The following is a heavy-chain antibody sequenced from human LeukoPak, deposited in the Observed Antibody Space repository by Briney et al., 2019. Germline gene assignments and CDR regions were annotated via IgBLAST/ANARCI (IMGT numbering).Heavy chain of an antibody. J-gene: IGHJ3*02. Sequence: ASVKVSCKASGYTFTSYYMHWVRQAPGQGLEWMGIINPSGGRTSYAQKFQDRVTMTTDMSTSTAYMELSSLRSEDTAVYYCAVCRDGYNSGAFDIWGQGTMVTVSS. CDR1: GYTFTSYY. CDR2: INPSGGRT. CDR3: AVCRDGYNSGAFDI. D-gene: IGHD5-24*01. V-gene: IGHV1-46*01.